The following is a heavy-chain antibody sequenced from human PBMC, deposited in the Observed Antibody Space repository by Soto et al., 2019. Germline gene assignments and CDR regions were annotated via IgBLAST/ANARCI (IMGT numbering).Heavy chain of an antibody. CDR1: GGSISSNNW. CDR2: IYHSGST. D-gene: IGHD5-18*01. J-gene: IGHJ4*02. Sequence: QVQLQDSGPGLVKPSGTLSLTCAVSGGSISSNNWWTWARQPPGTGLEWIGEIYHSGSTNYNPSLTTRVTISVDTSRIQFSLNLSSVTAADTAVYFCARGLRGYSYGLFDYWGQGTLVTVSS. V-gene: IGHV4-4*02. CDR3: ARGLRGYSYGLFDY.